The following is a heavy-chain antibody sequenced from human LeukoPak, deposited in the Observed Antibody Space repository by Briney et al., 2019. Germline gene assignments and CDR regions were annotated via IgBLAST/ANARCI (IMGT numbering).Heavy chain of an antibody. CDR3: ASGLTYYDYVWGSYRLDY. CDR1: GYTLTELS. Sequence: GASVKVSCTVSGYTLTELSMHWVRQAPGKGLEWMGGFDPEDGETIYAQKFQGRVTMTEDTSTDTAYMELSSLRSEDTAVYYCASGLTYYDYVWGSYRLDYWGQGTLVTVSS. D-gene: IGHD3-16*02. V-gene: IGHV1-24*01. CDR2: FDPEDGET. J-gene: IGHJ4*02.